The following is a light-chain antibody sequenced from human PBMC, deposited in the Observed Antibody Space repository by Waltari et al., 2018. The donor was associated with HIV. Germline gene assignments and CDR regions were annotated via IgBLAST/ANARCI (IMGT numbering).Light chain of an antibody. J-gene: IGLJ1*01. V-gene: IGLV3-21*01. CDR3: QVWDSGSDHV. CDR2: DAD. CDR1: NIGNRD. Sequence: SYVLTQPPSITVAPGKTAKITCGGNNIGNRDVHWYQQKPGQAPILVIYDADDRPSGIPERFSGSNSDNPATLTINRVEVGDEADYYCQVWDSGSDHVFGSGTTVTVL.